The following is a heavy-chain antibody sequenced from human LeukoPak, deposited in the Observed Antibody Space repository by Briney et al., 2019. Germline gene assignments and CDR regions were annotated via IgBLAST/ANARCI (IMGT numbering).Heavy chain of an antibody. J-gene: IGHJ4*02. D-gene: IGHD2-8*02. CDR2: IWYDGSNK. CDR1: GFTFSSYG. CDR3: ARDPSWGMAFDY. V-gene: IGHV3-33*01. Sequence: GSLRLSCAASGFTFSSYGMHWVRQAPGKGLEWGAVIWYDGSNKYYADSVKGRFTISRGNSKNTLYLQMNSLRAEDTAVYYCARDPSWGMAFDYWGQGTLVTVSS.